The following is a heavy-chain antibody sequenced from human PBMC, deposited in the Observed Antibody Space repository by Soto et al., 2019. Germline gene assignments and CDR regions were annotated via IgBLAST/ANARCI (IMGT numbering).Heavy chain of an antibody. CDR1: GFTFEDYA. CDR3: AKDEYSGDSSGYDDAFDI. D-gene: IGHD3-22*01. V-gene: IGHV3-9*01. Sequence: GGSLRLSCAASGFTFEDYAMHWVRQAPGKGLEWVSGISWNSGSIGYADSVKGRFTISRDNAKNSLYLQMNSLRAEDTALYYCAKDEYSGDSSGYDDAFDIWGQGTMVTVSS. CDR2: ISWNSGSI. J-gene: IGHJ3*02.